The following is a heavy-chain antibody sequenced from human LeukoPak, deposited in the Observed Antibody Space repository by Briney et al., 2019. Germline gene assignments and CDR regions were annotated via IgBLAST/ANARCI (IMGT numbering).Heavy chain of an antibody. Sequence: SQTLSLTCTVSGGSISSGDYYWSWIRQPPGKGLEWIGYIYYSGSTYYNPSLKSRVTISVDTSKNQSSLKLSSVTAADTAVYYCASSYCSGGSCSFDYWGQGTLVTVSS. D-gene: IGHD2-15*01. CDR3: ASSYCSGGSCSFDY. V-gene: IGHV4-30-4*01. CDR2: IYYSGST. J-gene: IGHJ4*02. CDR1: GGSISSGDYY.